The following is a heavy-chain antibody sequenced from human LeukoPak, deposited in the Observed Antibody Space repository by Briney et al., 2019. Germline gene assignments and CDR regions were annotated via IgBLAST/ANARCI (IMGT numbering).Heavy chain of an antibody. CDR1: GFTFSSYA. V-gene: IGHV3-23*01. D-gene: IGHD2-15*01. Sequence: PGGSLRLSRAASGFTFSSYAMSWVRQAPGKGLEWVSAISGSGGSTYYADSVKGRFTISRDNSKNTLYLQMNSLRAEDTAVYYCARQLGYCSDGSCYFDYWGQGTLVTVSS. CDR3: ARQLGYCSDGSCYFDY. CDR2: ISGSGGST. J-gene: IGHJ4*02.